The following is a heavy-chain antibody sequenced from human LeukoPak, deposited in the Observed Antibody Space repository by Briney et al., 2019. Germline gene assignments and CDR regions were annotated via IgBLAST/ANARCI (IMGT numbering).Heavy chain of an antibody. CDR2: IKSDGSST. J-gene: IGHJ3*02. CDR1: GFTFRSYW. Sequence: GGSLRLSCAASGFTFRSYWMHWVRQAPGKGLVWVSSIKSDGSSTSYVDSVKGRFTTSRDNAKNTLYLQMNSLRAEDMAVYYCASGTRAAFDIWGQGTMVTVSS. V-gene: IGHV3-74*01. CDR3: ASGTRAAFDI. D-gene: IGHD1-1*01.